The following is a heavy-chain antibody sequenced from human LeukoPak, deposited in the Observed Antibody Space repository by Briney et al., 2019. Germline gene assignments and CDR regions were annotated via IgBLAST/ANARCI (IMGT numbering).Heavy chain of an antibody. CDR2: IYYSGST. V-gene: IGHV4-59*12. J-gene: IGHJ4*02. CDR3: ARETEGSGWYVPFDY. D-gene: IGHD6-19*01. CDR1: GGSFSGYY. Sequence: SETLSLTCAVYGGSFSGYYWSWIRQPPGKGLEWIGYIYYSGSTNYNPSLKSRVTISVDTSKNQFSLKLSSVTAADTAVYYCARETEGSGWYVPFDYWGQGTLVTVSS.